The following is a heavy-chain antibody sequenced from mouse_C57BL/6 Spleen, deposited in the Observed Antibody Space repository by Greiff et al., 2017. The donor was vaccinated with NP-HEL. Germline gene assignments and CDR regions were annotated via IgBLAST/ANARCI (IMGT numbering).Heavy chain of an antibody. CDR1: GYSFTGYY. J-gene: IGHJ4*01. Sequence: EVQLQESGPELVKPGASVTISCKASGYSFTGYYMNWVKQSPEKSLEWIGEINPSTGGTTYNQKFKAKATLTVDKSSSTAYMQLKSLTSEDSAVYYCATSSDYAMDYWGQGTSVTVSS. V-gene: IGHV1-42*01. CDR2: INPSTGGT. CDR3: ATSSDYAMDY. D-gene: IGHD1-1*01.